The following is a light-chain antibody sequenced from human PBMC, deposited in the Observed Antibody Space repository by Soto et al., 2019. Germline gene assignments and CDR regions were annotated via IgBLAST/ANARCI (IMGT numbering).Light chain of an antibody. Sequence: EIVLTQSPGTLSLSPGERATLSCRASQSVSRTYLAWYQQKPDQAPRLLIYGASNRATGIPDRFSGSGSGTDFTLTINRLEPGDFAVYFCQQYGSSPYTFCQGTKLEIK. V-gene: IGKV3-20*01. CDR1: QSVSRTY. J-gene: IGKJ2*01. CDR2: GAS. CDR3: QQYGSSPYT.